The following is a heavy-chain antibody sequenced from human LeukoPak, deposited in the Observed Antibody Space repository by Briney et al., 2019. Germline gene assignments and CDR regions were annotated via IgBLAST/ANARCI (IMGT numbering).Heavy chain of an antibody. Sequence: PSETLSLTCAVYGGSFSGYYWSWIRQPPGKGLEWIGEINHSGSTNYNPSLKSRVTISVDTSKNQFSLKLSSVTAADTAVYYCARMPYYYDSSGSYYVVDSDYWGQGTLVTVSS. J-gene: IGHJ4*02. CDR3: ARMPYYYDSSGSYYVVDSDY. D-gene: IGHD3-22*01. CDR2: INHSGST. V-gene: IGHV4-34*01. CDR1: GGSFSGYY.